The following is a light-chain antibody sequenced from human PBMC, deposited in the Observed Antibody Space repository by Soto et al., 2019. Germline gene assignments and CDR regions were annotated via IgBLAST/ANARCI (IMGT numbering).Light chain of an antibody. J-gene: IGLJ1*01. Sequence: QSVLTQPASVSGSPGQSISVSCTGTSSDVGGYNYVSWYQQHPGKAPKLMIYDVNNRPSGVSDRFSGSKSGNTASLTISGLQAEDEADYYCSSYTSTSTLVFGTGTKATVL. CDR3: SSYTSTSTLV. V-gene: IGLV2-14*03. CDR1: SSDVGGYNY. CDR2: DVN.